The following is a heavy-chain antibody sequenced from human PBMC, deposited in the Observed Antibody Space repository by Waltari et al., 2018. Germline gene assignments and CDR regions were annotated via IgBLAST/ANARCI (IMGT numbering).Heavy chain of an antibody. CDR1: GFNVGTNY. J-gene: IGHJ4*02. V-gene: IGHV3-53*01. D-gene: IGHD1-26*01. CDR2: IYRGGST. CDR3: ARDPSGSYPGDY. Sequence: EVQLVESGGGLIQPGGSLRLRGVASGFNVGTNYMTWGRQAPRKGLELLSVIYRGGSTYYADSVKGRFTISRDNSKNTLYLQMNSLRAEDTAVYYCARDPSGSYPGDYWGQGTLVTVSS.